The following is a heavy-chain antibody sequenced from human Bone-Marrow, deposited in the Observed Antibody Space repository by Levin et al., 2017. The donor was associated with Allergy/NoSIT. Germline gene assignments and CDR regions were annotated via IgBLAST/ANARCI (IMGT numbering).Heavy chain of an antibody. CDR2: MNAKNGNT. Sequence: GASVKVSCKVSGYTYINYGISWVRRAPGQGLEWMGWMNAKNGNTNYAQKFRGRVAMTIDTSTSTAYMELTSLTSDHLAVSYCARDPHCLGTNCIISPSLYYFDYWGQGTLVTVSS. V-gene: IGHV1-18*03. CDR1: GYTYINYG. CDR3: ARDPHCLGTNCIISPSLYYFDY. J-gene: IGHJ4*02. D-gene: IGHD2-2*01.